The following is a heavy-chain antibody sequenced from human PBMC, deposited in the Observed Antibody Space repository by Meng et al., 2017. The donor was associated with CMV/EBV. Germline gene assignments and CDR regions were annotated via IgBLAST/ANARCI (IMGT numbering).Heavy chain of an antibody. J-gene: IGHJ5*02. Sequence: ASVKVSCKASGYTFTSYDINWVRQATGQGLEWMGWMNPNSGNTGYAQKFQGRVTITRNTSISTAYMELSSLRSEDTAVYYCARGLGYCSSTSCYGRFDPWGQGTLVTVS. D-gene: IGHD2-2*01. CDR2: MNPNSGNT. CDR1: GYTFTSYD. CDR3: ARGLGYCSSTSCYGRFDP. V-gene: IGHV1-8*03.